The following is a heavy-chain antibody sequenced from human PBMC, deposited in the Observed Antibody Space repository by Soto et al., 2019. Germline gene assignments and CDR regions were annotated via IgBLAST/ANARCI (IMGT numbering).Heavy chain of an antibody. D-gene: IGHD3-22*01. CDR2: MNPNSGNT. Sequence: ASVKVSCKASGYTFTSYDINWVRQATGQGLEWMGWMNPNSGNTGYAQKFQGRVTMTRNTSISTAYMELSSLRSEDTAVYSCAGIDYYSSGDYYVRYYSGMDVWGKGTTVHASS. CDR1: GYTFTSYD. V-gene: IGHV1-8*01. J-gene: IGHJ6*04. CDR3: AGIDYYSSGDYYVRYYSGMDV.